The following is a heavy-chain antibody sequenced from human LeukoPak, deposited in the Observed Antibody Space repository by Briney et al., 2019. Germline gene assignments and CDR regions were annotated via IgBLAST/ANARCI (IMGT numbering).Heavy chain of an antibody. CDR1: GFTFSSYA. CDR3: ASSSTTGTTKSPDY. Sequence: GGSLRLSCSASGFTFSSYAMHWVRQAPGKGLEYVSAISSNGGSTYYADSVKGRFTISRDNSKNTLYLQMSSLRAEDTAVYYCASSSTTGTTKSPDYWGQGTLVTVSS. CDR2: ISSNGGST. D-gene: IGHD1-1*01. V-gene: IGHV3-64D*09. J-gene: IGHJ4*02.